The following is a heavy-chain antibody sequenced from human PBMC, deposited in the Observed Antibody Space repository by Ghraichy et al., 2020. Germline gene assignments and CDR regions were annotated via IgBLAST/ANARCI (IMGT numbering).Heavy chain of an antibody. V-gene: IGHV1-18*01. D-gene: IGHD3-22*01. CDR1: GYTFTSYG. CDR2: ISAYNGNT. Sequence: ASVKVSCKASGYTFTSYGISWVRQAPGQGLEWMGWISAYNGNTNYAQKLQGRVTMTTDTSTSTAYMELRSLRSDDTAVYYCARDCLYYDSSALPGYWGQGTLVTVSS. J-gene: IGHJ4*02. CDR3: ARDCLYYDSSALPGY.